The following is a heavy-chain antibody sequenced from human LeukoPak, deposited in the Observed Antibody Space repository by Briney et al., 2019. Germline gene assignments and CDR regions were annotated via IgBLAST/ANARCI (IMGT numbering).Heavy chain of an antibody. CDR3: ARVANYYDSSGYEADAFDI. Sequence: GGSLRLSCAASGFTFSSYWMSWVRQAPGKGLEWVANIKQDGSEKYYVDSVKGRFTISRDNAKNSLYLRMNSLRAEDTAVYYCARVANYYDSSGYEADAFDIWGQGTMVTVSS. V-gene: IGHV3-7*01. J-gene: IGHJ3*02. D-gene: IGHD3-22*01. CDR2: IKQDGSEK. CDR1: GFTFSSYW.